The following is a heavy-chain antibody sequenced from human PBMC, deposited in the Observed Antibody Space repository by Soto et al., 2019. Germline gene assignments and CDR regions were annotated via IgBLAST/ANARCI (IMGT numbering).Heavy chain of an antibody. CDR3: ARLPGITTLRRDY. CDR2: IYYSGNT. J-gene: IGHJ4*02. Sequence: QLQLQESGPGLVKPSENLSLTCSVSGGSISSPSYYWGWIRQSPGKGLEWIGSIYYSGNTYYNPSLKSRVTIFVDTSRNQFSLKVNSVTAADTAVYFCARLPGITTLRRDYWGQGTLVTVSS. V-gene: IGHV4-39*01. D-gene: IGHD1-1*01. CDR1: GGSISSPSYY.